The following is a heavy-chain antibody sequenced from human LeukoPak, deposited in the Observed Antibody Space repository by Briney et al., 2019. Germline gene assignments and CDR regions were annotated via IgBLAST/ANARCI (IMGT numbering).Heavy chain of an antibody. D-gene: IGHD3-10*01. J-gene: IGHJ5*02. Sequence: GGSLRLSCAASGFTFSNYDMHWVRQATGKGLEWISGITTAGDPHYAGSVKGRFTISRENAENSLYLQMNSLTAGDTAVYYCARKDLMKGGSFDPWGQGTLVAVSS. V-gene: IGHV3-13*05. CDR3: ARKDLMKGGSFDP. CDR1: GFTFSNYD. CDR2: ITTAGDP.